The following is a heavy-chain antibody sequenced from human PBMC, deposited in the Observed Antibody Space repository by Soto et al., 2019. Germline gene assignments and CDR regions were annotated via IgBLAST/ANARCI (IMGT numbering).Heavy chain of an antibody. J-gene: IGHJ1*01. Sequence: SGPTLVNPTQTLTLTCTFSGFSLSTSGMRVSWIRQPPGKALEWLARIDWDDDKFYSTSLKTRLTISKDTSKNQVVLTMTNMDPVDTATYYSARRDYADYPGYFQHWGQGTLVTVS. D-gene: IGHD4-17*01. CDR3: ARRDYADYPGYFQH. CDR2: IDWDDDK. V-gene: IGHV2-70*04. CDR1: GFSLSTSGMR.